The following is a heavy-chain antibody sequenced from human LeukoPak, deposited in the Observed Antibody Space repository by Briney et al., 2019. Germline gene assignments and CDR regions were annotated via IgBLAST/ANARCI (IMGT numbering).Heavy chain of an antibody. Sequence: SETLSLTCAVYGGSFSSYHWGWIRQPPGKGLEWIASIYYSGTTYYNPSLKSRVTISVDTSKNQFSLKLNSVTAADTAVYYCATEYSSSPHYWGQGALVTVSS. CDR1: GGSFSSYH. CDR2: IYYSGTT. D-gene: IGHD3-22*01. J-gene: IGHJ4*02. V-gene: IGHV4-34*01. CDR3: ATEYSSSPHY.